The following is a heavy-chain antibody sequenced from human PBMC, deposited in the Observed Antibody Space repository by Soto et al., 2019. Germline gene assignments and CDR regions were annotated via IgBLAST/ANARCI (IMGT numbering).Heavy chain of an antibody. CDR2: VYFVGNS. D-gene: IGHD3-16*01. Sequence: PSESRSLTCTVSGDSISSASYFWGWIRQPPGKGLEWIGRVYFVGNSYYSASPKSRVSISVDASKNRFSLRLSSMMAADTGVYYCVRFYCDYVNGVKRGSFDFWGQGTLVTVSS. CDR1: GDSISSASYF. J-gene: IGHJ4*02. CDR3: VRFYCDYVNGVKRGSFDF. V-gene: IGHV4-39*01.